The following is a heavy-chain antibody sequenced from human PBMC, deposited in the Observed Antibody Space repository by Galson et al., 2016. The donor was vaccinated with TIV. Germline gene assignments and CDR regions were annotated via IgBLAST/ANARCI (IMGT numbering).Heavy chain of an antibody. V-gene: IGHV1-69*04. CDR2: INPAVGLI. J-gene: IGHJ4*02. CDR3: SSASHLVPTVHHY. Sequence: TVKVSCKASGGTFSSYDISWLRQIPGQGFEWMGRINPAVGLIKYAERFQGRFTTTAAYMELSSLRSEDTAVYYCSSASHLVPTVHHYWGQGTLVTVSS. D-gene: IGHD3-3*02. CDR1: GGTFSSYD.